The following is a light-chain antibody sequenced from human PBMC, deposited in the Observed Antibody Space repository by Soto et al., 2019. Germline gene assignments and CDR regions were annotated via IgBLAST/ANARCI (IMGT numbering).Light chain of an antibody. V-gene: IGKV3-20*01. CDR2: GAS. Sequence: EIVLTQSPGTLSLSPGERAILSCRASQSLSTYLAWYQQKPGQAPRLLIYGASNRASGIPDRFTGSGSGTDFTLTISRLEPEDFAVYYCQQYGSSGLTFGGGTKVEIK. CDR1: QSLSTY. CDR3: QQYGSSGLT. J-gene: IGKJ4*01.